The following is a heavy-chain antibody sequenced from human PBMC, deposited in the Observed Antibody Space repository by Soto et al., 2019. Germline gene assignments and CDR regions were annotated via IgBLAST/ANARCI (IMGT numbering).Heavy chain of an antibody. CDR1: GGSISSSSYY. CDR2: IYYSGST. D-gene: IGHD3-10*01. V-gene: IGHV4-39*01. J-gene: IGHJ3*02. CDR3: ARRTGGTMVRGRAFDI. Sequence: PSETLSLTCTVSGGSISSSSYYWGWIRQPPGKGLEWIGSIYYSGSTYYNPSLKSRVTISVDTSKNQFSLKLSSVTAADTAVYYCARRTGGTMVRGRAFDIWGQGTMVTVSS.